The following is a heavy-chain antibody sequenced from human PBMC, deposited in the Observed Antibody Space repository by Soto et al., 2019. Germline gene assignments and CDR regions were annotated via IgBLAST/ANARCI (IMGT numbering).Heavy chain of an antibody. Sequence: GASVKVSCKASGGTFSSYAISWVRQAPGQGLEWMGGIIPIFGTANYAQKFQGRVTITADESTSTAYMELSSLRSEDTAVYYCAREDDDCSSTSCPPWVPWGQGTLVTVSS. J-gene: IGHJ5*02. CDR3: AREDDDCSSTSCPPWVP. V-gene: IGHV1-69*13. CDR2: IIPIFGTA. D-gene: IGHD2-2*01. CDR1: GGTFSSYA.